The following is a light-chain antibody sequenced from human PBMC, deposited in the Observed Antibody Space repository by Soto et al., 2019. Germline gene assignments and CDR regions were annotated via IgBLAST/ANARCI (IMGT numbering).Light chain of an antibody. CDR1: TGAVTNGHT. J-gene: IGLJ2*01. CDR3: LLSCGATNVV. CDR2: DTS. V-gene: IGLV7-46*01. Sequence: QAVVTQEPSLTVSPGGTVTLTCGSSTGAVTNGHTPYWFQQKPGQAPRTLIYDTSNKHSWTPARFSGSLLGGKAALTLSGAQPEAEAESYCLLSCGATNVVFGGGTKLTVL.